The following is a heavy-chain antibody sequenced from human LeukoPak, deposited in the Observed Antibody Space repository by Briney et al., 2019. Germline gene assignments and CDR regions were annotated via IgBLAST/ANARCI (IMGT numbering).Heavy chain of an antibody. J-gene: IGHJ4*02. Sequence: GGSLRLSCAASGFTVSSNYMSWVRQAPGKGLEWVSVIYSGGSTYYADSVKGRFTISRDNSKNTLYLQMNSLRAEDTAVYYCARSLLERFHVKYYFDYWGQGTLVAVSS. CDR1: GFTVSSNY. D-gene: IGHD1-1*01. CDR2: IYSGGST. V-gene: IGHV3-66*01. CDR3: ARSLLERFHVKYYFDY.